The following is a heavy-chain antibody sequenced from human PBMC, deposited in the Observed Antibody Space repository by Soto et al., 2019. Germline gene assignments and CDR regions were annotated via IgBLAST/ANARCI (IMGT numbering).Heavy chain of an antibody. D-gene: IGHD4-17*01. CDR1: GASVNSGGYY. Sequence: QVQLQESGPGLVKTSETLSLTCTVSGASVNSGGYYWSWIRQLPGKGLEWIGYIYFSGNTYYNPSLEGRVTISLDTSQNLFSLKLNSVIAADTAVYYCATGDAWATLFASWGQGIPVTVS. V-gene: IGHV4-31*03. CDR2: IYFSGNT. CDR3: ATGDAWATLFAS. J-gene: IGHJ4*02.